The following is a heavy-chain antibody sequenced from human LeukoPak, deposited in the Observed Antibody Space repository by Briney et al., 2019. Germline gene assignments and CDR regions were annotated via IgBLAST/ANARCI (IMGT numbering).Heavy chain of an antibody. CDR3: ARATIRHCGGDCYSPFDY. CDR1: GYTFTSYD. D-gene: IGHD2-21*02. J-gene: IGHJ4*02. V-gene: IGHV1-8*01. Sequence: ASVKVSCKASGYTFTSYDINWVQQATGQGLEWMGWMNPNSGNTGYAQKFQGRVTMTRNTSISTAYMELSSLRSEDTAVYYCARATIRHCGGDCYSPFDYWGQGTLVTVSS. CDR2: MNPNSGNT.